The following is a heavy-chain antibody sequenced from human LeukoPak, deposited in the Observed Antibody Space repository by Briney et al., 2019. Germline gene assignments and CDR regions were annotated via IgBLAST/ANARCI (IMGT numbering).Heavy chain of an antibody. V-gene: IGHV4-39*07. CDR3: ARVLDDFWSGYTIDY. CDR2: IYHSGST. D-gene: IGHD3-3*01. CDR1: GGSISSGSYY. Sequence: SETLSLTCTVSGGSISSGSYYWSWIRQPPGKGLEWIGSIYHSGSTYYNPSLQSRVTMSVDTSKNQFSLKLSSVTAADTAVYYCARVLDDFWSGYTIDYWGQGTLVTVSS. J-gene: IGHJ4*02.